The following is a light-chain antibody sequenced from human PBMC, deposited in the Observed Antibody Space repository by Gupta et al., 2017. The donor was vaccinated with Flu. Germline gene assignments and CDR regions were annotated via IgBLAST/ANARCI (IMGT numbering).Light chain of an antibody. V-gene: IGKV3-20*01. J-gene: IGKJ2*01. CDR1: KSVSSSY. CDR3: KQHGRPPNT. CDR2: GAS. Sequence: GTLSVSPGERASLSCRASKSVSSSYLAWYQQKPGQAPRLLIYGASSRATGIPDRFSGSGSGTDFTLKISRVETEDVAVYYCKQHGRPPNTFGQGTKLEIK.